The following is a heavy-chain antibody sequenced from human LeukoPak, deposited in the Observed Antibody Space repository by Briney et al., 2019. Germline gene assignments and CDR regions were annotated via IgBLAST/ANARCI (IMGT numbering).Heavy chain of an antibody. CDR2: INHEGGGI. D-gene: IGHD1-1*01. CDR3: ATYINWVAGDV. J-gene: IGHJ6*02. CDR1: GFTFSESW. Sequence: GGSLRLSCAASGFTFSESWMSWVRQVPGQGLEWVAHINHEGGGIQYVDSVKGRYTISRDNAKGSVYLQMNSLRAEDTAIYHCATYINWVAGDVWGQGTTVIVSS. V-gene: IGHV3-7*01.